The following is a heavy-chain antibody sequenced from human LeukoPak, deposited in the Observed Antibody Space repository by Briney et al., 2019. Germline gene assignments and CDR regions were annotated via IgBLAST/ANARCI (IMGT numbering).Heavy chain of an antibody. CDR3: ARLQWLVYFDY. V-gene: IGHV3-48*03. CDR1: GFTFSSYE. Sequence: GGSLILSCAASGFTFSSYEMNWVRQAPGKGLEWVSYISSSGSTIYYADSVKGRFTISRDNAKNSLYLQMNSLRAEDTAVYYCARLQWLVYFDYWGQGTLVTVSS. D-gene: IGHD6-19*01. J-gene: IGHJ4*02. CDR2: ISSSGSTI.